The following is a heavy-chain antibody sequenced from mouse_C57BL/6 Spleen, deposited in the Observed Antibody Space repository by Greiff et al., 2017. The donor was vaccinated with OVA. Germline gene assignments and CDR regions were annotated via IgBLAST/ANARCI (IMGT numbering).Heavy chain of an antibody. Sequence: QVQLQQSGAELVRPGTSVKVSCKASGYAFTNYLIEWVKQRPGQGLEWIGVINPGSGGTNYNEKFKGKATLTADKSSSTAYMQLSSLTSEDSAVDFCARNRNWEGWYFDVWGTGTTVTVSS. D-gene: IGHD4-1*01. CDR1: GYAFTNYL. CDR3: ARNRNWEGWYFDV. CDR2: INPGSGGT. V-gene: IGHV1-54*01. J-gene: IGHJ1*03.